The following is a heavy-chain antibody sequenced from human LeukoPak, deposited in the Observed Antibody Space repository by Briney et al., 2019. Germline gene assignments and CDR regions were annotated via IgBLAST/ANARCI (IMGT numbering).Heavy chain of an antibody. J-gene: IGHJ4*02. Sequence: ASVKVSCKASGGTFSSYTISWVRQAPGQGLEWMGRIIPILGIANYAQKFQGRVTITADKSTSTAYMELSCLRSEDTAVYYRARDRRGSSGWQFDYWGQGTLVTVSS. CDR3: ARDRRGSSGWQFDY. CDR1: GGTFSSYT. CDR2: IIPILGIA. D-gene: IGHD6-19*01. V-gene: IGHV1-69*04.